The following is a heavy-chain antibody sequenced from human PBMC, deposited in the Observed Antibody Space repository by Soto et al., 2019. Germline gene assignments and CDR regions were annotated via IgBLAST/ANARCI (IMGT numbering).Heavy chain of an antibody. V-gene: IGHV3-21*02. CDR2: ISSSASYM. D-gene: IGHD5-12*01. CDR1: GFTFSRCD. CDR3: ARECVDTVTSITIPFDY. J-gene: IGHJ4*02. Sequence: EVQLLQSGGGLVKPGGSLRLSCATSGFTFSRCDMNWVRQAPGKGLEWVSFISSSASYMYYADSVKGRFTISRDNSKKSLYLQMNSLRADDMAVYYCARECVDTVTSITIPFDYWGQGALVTVSS.